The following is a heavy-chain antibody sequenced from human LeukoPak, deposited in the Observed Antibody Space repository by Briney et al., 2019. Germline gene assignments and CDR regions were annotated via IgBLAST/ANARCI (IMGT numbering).Heavy chain of an antibody. Sequence: SETLSLTCTVSGSMYNYYWSWIRQPPGKGLEWIGYIYYSGSTNYNPSLKSRVTISVDTSKNQFSLKLSSVTAADTAVYYCARGPHIYMGQQLVPLDYWGQGTLVTVSS. CDR3: ARGPHIYMGQQLVPLDY. CDR2: IYYSGST. D-gene: IGHD6-13*01. J-gene: IGHJ4*02. CDR1: GSMYNYY. V-gene: IGHV4-59*01.